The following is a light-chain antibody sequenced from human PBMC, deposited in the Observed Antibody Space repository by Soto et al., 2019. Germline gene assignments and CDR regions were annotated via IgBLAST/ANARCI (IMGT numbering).Light chain of an antibody. CDR3: QSFDISTVI. V-gene: IGLV6-57*04. Sequence: FMLTQPHSVSESPGKTVTISCTRSSGSIASNYVQWYQQRPGRAPTTVIYEHNQRPSGVPDRFSGSTDGSSNSASPTISGLQTEDEADYYCQSFDISTVIFGGGTKLTVL. CDR1: SGSIASNY. CDR2: EHN. J-gene: IGLJ2*01.